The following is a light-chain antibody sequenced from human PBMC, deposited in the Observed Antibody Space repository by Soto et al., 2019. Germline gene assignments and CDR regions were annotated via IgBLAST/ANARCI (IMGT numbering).Light chain of an antibody. CDR2: GAS. V-gene: IGKV1-39*01. CDR3: QQSYNSPRT. J-gene: IGKJ1*01. Sequence: DIQMTQSPSSLSASVGDRVTITCRASQSISSYLNWYQQKVGKAPKVLIYGASNLQSGVPSRFSGSGSGTDFTLTISSLQAEDFATYYCQQSYNSPRTFGQGTKVEIK. CDR1: QSISSY.